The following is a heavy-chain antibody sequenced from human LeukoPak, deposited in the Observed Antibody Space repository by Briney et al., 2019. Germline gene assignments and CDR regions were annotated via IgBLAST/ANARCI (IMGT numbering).Heavy chain of an antibody. V-gene: IGHV3-23*01. Sequence: GGSLRLSCAASGFTFSNYAMSWVRQTPRKGLDWVSVISSSGDTTHYADSVKGRFIISRDNSKNTLYLQMNSLRAEDTALYYCVKEAGTTLAGGFWGQGTMASVSS. CDR1: GFTFSNYA. CDR3: VKEAGTTLAGGF. D-gene: IGHD1-7*01. J-gene: IGHJ3*01. CDR2: ISSSGDTT.